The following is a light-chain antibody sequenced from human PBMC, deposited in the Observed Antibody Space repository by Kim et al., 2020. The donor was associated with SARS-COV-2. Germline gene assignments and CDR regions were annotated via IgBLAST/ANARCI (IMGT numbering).Light chain of an antibody. CDR3: QQYENVPIT. Sequence: DIQMTQSPSSLSASVGDRVTITCQASQDIRQYLNWYQQKPGKAPKLLIYDASNLERGVPSRFSGGGSGTDFTFTISSLQPEDIGTYYCQQYENVPITFGQGTRLEIK. CDR1: QDIRQY. V-gene: IGKV1-33*01. CDR2: DAS. J-gene: IGKJ5*01.